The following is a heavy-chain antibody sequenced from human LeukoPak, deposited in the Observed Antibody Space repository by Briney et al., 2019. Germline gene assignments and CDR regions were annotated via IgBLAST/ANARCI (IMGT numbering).Heavy chain of an antibody. J-gene: IGHJ4*02. V-gene: IGHV1-2*02. CDR1: GYTFTGYY. CDR2: INPNSGGT. CDR3: ARGYYYDSTLVAY. D-gene: IGHD3-22*01. Sequence: ASVKVSCKASGYTFTGYYMHWVRQAPGQGLEWMGWINPNSGGTNYAQKLQGRVTMTRDTSISTAYMELSRLRSDDTAVYYCARGYYYDSTLVAYWGQGTLVTVSS.